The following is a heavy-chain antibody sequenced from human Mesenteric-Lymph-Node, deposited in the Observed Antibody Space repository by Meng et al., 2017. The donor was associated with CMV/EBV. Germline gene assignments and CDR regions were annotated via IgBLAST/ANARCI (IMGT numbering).Heavy chain of an antibody. V-gene: IGHV3-30*02. D-gene: IGHD1-26*01. CDR3: AKDFIVGATRGNDAFDI. Sequence: GESLKISCVASGFTFSSYGMHWVRQAPGKGLQWVAFIRYDGSDTYYADSVKGRFTISRDNSKNTLYLQMNSLRAEDTAVYYCAKDFIVGATRGNDAFDIWGHGTMVTVS. J-gene: IGHJ3*02. CDR2: IRYDGSDT. CDR1: GFTFSSYG.